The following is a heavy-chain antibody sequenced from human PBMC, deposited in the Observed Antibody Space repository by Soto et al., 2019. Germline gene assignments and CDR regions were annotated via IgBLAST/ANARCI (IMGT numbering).Heavy chain of an antibody. J-gene: IGHJ6*02. CDR3: ARVDYYYYGMDA. CDR2: MNPNRGNT. V-gene: IGHV1-8*01. Sequence: QVQLVQSGAEVKKPGASVKVSCKASGYTFTSYDINWVRQATGQGLEWMGWMNPNRGNTGYAQKFQGIVTMTRNTSISTAYMELSSLRSEDTAVYYCARVDYYYYGMDAWGQGTTVTVSS. CDR1: GYTFTSYD.